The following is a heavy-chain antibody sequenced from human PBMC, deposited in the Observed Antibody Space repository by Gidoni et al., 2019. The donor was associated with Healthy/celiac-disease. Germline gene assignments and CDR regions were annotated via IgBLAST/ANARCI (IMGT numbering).Heavy chain of an antibody. Sequence: EVQLVESGGGLVQPGRSLRLSCAASGFTFSSYDMHWVRQATGKGLEWVSAIGTAGDTYYPGSVKGRFTISRENAKNSLYLQMNSLRAGDTAVYYCARDRGKNWFDPWGQGTLVTVSS. CDR3: ARDRGKNWFDP. CDR1: GFTFSSYD. CDR2: IGTAGDT. V-gene: IGHV3-13*01. J-gene: IGHJ5*02.